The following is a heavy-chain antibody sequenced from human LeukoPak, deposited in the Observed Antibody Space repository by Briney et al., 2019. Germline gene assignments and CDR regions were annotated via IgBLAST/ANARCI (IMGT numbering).Heavy chain of an antibody. J-gene: IGHJ4*02. CDR3: AKVVRGVIRGFDY. D-gene: IGHD3-10*02. V-gene: IGHV3-23*01. CDR2: ISGSGGST. Sequence: GASLRLSCTASGFTFSSYAMSWVRQAPGKGLEWVSAISGSGGSTYYADSVKGRFTISRDNFKNTLYLEMNSLRAEDTAVYFCAKVVRGVIRGFDYWGQGTLVTVSP. CDR1: GFTFSSYA.